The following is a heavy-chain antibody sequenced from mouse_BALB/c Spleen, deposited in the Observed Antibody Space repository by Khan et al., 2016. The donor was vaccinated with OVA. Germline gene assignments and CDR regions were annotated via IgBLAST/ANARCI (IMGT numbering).Heavy chain of an antibody. J-gene: IGHJ4*01. D-gene: IGHD2-10*02. CDR1: GYTFTSYW. V-gene: IGHV1-69*02. Sequence: VQLQESGAELVKPGAPVKLSCKASGYTFTSYWMNWVKQRPGRGLEWIGRIYPSDSETHYNQKFKDKATLTLDKSSSTAYIPLSSLTSEDSSVLNYARDQYGTYYYSMDYWGQGTTVTVSS. CDR2: IYPSDSET. CDR3: ARDQYGTYYYSMDY.